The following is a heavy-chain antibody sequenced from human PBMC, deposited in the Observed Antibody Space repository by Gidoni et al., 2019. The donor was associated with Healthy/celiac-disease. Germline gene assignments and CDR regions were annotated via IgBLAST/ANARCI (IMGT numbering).Heavy chain of an antibody. J-gene: IGHJ4*02. CDR2: SGGSGGST. Sequence: EVQLLESGGGLVQPGGSLRLSSAASGFPFSRYAMSWVRQAPGKGMAWVSASGGSGGSTYYADSVKGRFTISRDNSKNTLYLQMNSLRAEDTAVYYCAKDSYDFWSGFPDYWGQGTLVTVSS. CDR3: AKDSYDFWSGFPDY. CDR1: GFPFSRYA. V-gene: IGHV3-23*01. D-gene: IGHD3-3*01.